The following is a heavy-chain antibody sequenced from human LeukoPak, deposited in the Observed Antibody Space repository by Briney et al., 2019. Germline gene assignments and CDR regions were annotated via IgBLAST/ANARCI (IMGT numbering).Heavy chain of an antibody. CDR3: ARAGIAPYNWFDP. CDR2: IYHSGST. Sequence: SETLSLTCTVSGGSISSGGYYWSWIRQPPGKGLEWIGYIYHSGSTYYNPSLKSRVTISVDRSKNQFSLKLSSVTAADTAVYYCARAGIAPYNWFDPWGQGTLVTVSS. V-gene: IGHV4-30-2*01. D-gene: IGHD6-13*01. J-gene: IGHJ5*02. CDR1: GGSISSGGYY.